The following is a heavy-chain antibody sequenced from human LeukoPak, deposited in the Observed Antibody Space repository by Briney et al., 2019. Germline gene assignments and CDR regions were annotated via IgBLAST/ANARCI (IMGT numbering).Heavy chain of an antibody. CDR2: ITSSSSYI. D-gene: IGHD3-22*01. V-gene: IGHV3-21*01. CDR3: ARHVVAVGFDY. CDR1: GFTFSSYS. J-gene: IGHJ4*02. Sequence: LGGSLRLSCAASGFTFSSYSMNWVRQAPGKGLQWVSSITSSSSYIYYADSVKGRFTISRDNAKNSLYLQMNSLRAEDTAVYYCARHVVAVGFDYWGQGTLVTVSS.